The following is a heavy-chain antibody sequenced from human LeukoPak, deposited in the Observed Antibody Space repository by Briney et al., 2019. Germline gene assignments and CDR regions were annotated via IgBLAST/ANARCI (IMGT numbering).Heavy chain of an antibody. CDR2: MYPSGTT. J-gene: IGHJ4*02. V-gene: IGHV4-4*02. Sequence: PSGTLSLTCTVSGDSINSLDLWSWVRQPPGKGLEWIGEMYPSGTTHSNPSVKSRVTISIDKSKNQFFLDLSSVTGADTAVYYCAGLVGRYSSGLYYYYFDYWGQGTLVTVSS. CDR3: AGLVGRYSSGLYYYYFDY. CDR1: GDSINSLDL. D-gene: IGHD3-22*01.